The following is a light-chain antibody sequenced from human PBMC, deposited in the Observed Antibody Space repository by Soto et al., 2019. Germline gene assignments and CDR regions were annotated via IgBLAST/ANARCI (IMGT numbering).Light chain of an antibody. Sequence: QSALTQPPSASGSPGQSVTISCTGTSSDVGGYNSVSWYQHHPGKAPKLMIYEVSKRPSGVPDRFSGSKSGNTASLTVSGLQAEDEADYYCSSYVGSNNYVFGTGTKLTVL. CDR2: EVS. CDR3: SSYVGSNNYV. J-gene: IGLJ1*01. CDR1: SSDVGGYNS. V-gene: IGLV2-8*01.